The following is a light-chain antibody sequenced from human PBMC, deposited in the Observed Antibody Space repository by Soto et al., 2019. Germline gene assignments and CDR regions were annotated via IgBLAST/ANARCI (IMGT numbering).Light chain of an antibody. CDR1: QGISTY. CDR2: AAS. Sequence: DIQMTQSPSSLSASVGDRVTITCRASQGISTYLNWYLQKPGKAPKLLIYAASSLQSGVPPRFSGSGSGTEFTLTISSLQPEDFATYYCQQYDSFSVTFGQGTKVDIK. J-gene: IGKJ1*01. V-gene: IGKV1-39*01. CDR3: QQYDSFSVT.